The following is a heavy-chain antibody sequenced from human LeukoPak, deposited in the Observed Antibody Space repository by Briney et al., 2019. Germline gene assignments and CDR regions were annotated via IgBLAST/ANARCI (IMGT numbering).Heavy chain of an antibody. V-gene: IGHV1-8*03. CDR1: GYTFSDYD. D-gene: IGHD3-3*01. CDR3: ARGLSIFGVVIDY. J-gene: IGHJ4*02. Sequence: ASVKVSCKASGYTFSDYDINWVRQATGQGPEWMAWMNPKSGNTVYAQKFQGRVAITMDTSITTAYMELSSLTSEDTAVYYCARGLSIFGVVIDYWGQGTPVTVSS. CDR2: MNPKSGNT.